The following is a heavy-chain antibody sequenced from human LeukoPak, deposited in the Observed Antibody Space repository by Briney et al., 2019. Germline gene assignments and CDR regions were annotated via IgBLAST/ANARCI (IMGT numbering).Heavy chain of an antibody. Sequence: GASVKVSCKASGGTFSSYAISWVRQAPGQGLEWMGGIIPIFGTANYAQKFQGRVTITADESTSTAYMELSSLRSEDTAVYYCARGPDCSSTSCYSSKKGPFPFFDYWGQGTLVTVSS. CDR3: ARGPDCSSTSCYSSKKGPFPFFDY. V-gene: IGHV1-69*13. J-gene: IGHJ4*02. D-gene: IGHD2-2*01. CDR2: IIPIFGTA. CDR1: GGTFSSYA.